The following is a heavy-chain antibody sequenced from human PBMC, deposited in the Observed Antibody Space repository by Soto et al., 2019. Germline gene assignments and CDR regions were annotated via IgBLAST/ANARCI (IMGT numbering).Heavy chain of an antibody. CDR1: GFTFDDYA. V-gene: IGHV3-9*01. D-gene: IGHD2-15*01. CDR2: ISWNSGSI. Sequence: GGSLRLSCAASGFTFDDYAMHWVRQAPGKGLEWVSGISWNSGSIGYADSVKGRFTISRDNAKNSLYLQMNSLRAEDTAVYYCASWDAATSDYWGQGTLVTVSS. J-gene: IGHJ4*02. CDR3: ASWDAATSDY.